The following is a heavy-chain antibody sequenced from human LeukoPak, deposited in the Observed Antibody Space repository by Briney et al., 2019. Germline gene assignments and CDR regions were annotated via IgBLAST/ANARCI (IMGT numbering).Heavy chain of an antibody. D-gene: IGHD1-14*01. Sequence: ASVKVSCKASGYTFTDYYVHWVRQAPGQGLQWMGWIYPKNGDTHYAQNFQGRVTMSRDASVTTVYMAVTGLTSDDTAIYYCARGRITYNWFDPWGQGTLVTVSS. CDR1: GYTFTDYY. CDR3: ARGRITYNWFDP. V-gene: IGHV1-2*02. CDR2: IYPKNGDT. J-gene: IGHJ5*02.